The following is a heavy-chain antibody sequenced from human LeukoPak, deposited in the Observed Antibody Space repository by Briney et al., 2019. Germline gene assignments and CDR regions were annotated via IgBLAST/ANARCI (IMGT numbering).Heavy chain of an antibody. CDR1: GGSFSGYY. CDR2: INHSGST. Sequence: SETLSLTCAVYGGSFSGYYWSWIRQPPGKWLEWIGEINHSGSTNYNPSLKSRVTISVDKSKNQFSLKLSSVTAADTAVYYCARGTVTRYNWFDPWGQGTPVTVSS. V-gene: IGHV4-34*01. D-gene: IGHD4-11*01. J-gene: IGHJ5*02. CDR3: ARGTVTRYNWFDP.